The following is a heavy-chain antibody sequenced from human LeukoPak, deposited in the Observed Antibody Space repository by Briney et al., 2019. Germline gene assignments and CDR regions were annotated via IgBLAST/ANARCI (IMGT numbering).Heavy chain of an antibody. V-gene: IGHV1-8*01. CDR3: ARGGRGILEDWFDP. J-gene: IGHJ5*02. D-gene: IGHD2-15*01. CDR2: MNPNSGNT. CDR1: GYTFTSYD. Sequence: ASVKVSCKASGYTFTSYDINWVRQATGQGREWMGWMNPNSGNTGYAQKFQGRVTMTRNTSISTAYMELSSLRSEDTAVYYCARGGRGILEDWFDPWGQGTLVTVSS.